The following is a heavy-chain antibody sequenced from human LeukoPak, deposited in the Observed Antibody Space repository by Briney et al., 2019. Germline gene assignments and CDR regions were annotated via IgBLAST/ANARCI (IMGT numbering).Heavy chain of an antibody. J-gene: IGHJ4*02. D-gene: IGHD3-10*01. V-gene: IGHV4-34*01. CDR2: INHSGST. CDR1: GGSFSGYY. Sequence: PSETLSLTCAVYGGSFSGYYWSWIRQPPGKGLEWIGEINHSGSTNYNPSLKSRVTISVDTSKNQFSLKLSPVTAADTAVYYCARHYGYFDYWGQGTLVTVSS. CDR3: ARHYGYFDY.